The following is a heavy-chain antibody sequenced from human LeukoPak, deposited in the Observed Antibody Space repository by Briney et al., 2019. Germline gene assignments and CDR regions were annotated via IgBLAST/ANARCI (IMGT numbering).Heavy chain of an antibody. CDR2: IYYSGST. CDR1: GGSISSGGYY. Sequence: PSETLSLTCTVSGGSISSGGYYWSWIRQPPGKGLEWIGYIYYSGSTYYNPSLKSRVTISVDTSKNQFSLKLSSVTAADTAVYYCARGRRGPFRVGATILDYWGQGTLVTVSS. V-gene: IGHV4-30-4*01. D-gene: IGHD1-26*01. CDR3: ARGRRGPFRVGATILDY. J-gene: IGHJ4*02.